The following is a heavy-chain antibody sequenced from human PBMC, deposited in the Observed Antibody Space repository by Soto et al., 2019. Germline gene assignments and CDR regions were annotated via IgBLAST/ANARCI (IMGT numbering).Heavy chain of an antibody. D-gene: IGHD2-2*01. CDR2: IWYDGSNK. CDR3: ARVRGRYCSSTSCYGYYYYMDV. J-gene: IGHJ6*03. CDR1: GFTFSSYG. Sequence: GGSLRLSCAASGFTFSSYGMHWVRQAPGKGLEWVAVIWYDGSNKYYADSVKGRFTISRDNSKNTLYLQMNSLRAEDTAVYYCARVRGRYCSSTSCYGYYYYMDVWGKGTTVTVSS. V-gene: IGHV3-33*01.